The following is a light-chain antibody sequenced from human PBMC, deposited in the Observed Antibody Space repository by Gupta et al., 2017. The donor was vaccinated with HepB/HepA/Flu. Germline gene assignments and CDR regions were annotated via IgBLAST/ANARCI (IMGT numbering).Light chain of an antibody. CDR2: DVS. Sequence: QSARTQPATVSGPPGQPITVSCTGTSSDVGGYNYVFWYQQHPGKAPNLMIYDVSNRPSGVSNRFSGSKSGNTASLTISGLQAEDEADYYCSSYTSSSAYVFGTGTKVTVL. CDR1: SSDVGGYNY. V-gene: IGLV2-14*01. J-gene: IGLJ1*01. CDR3: SSYTSSSAYV.